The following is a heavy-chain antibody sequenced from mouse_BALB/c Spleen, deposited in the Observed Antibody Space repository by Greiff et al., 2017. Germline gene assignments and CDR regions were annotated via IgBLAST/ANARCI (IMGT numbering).Heavy chain of an antibody. V-gene: IGHV3-2*02. D-gene: IGHD1-1*01. J-gene: IGHJ2*01. CDR1: GYSITSDYA. CDR3: ARNYGTFDY. CDR2: ISYSGST. Sequence: VQLKQSGPGLVKPSQSLSLTCTVTGYSITSDYAWNWIRQFPGNKLEWMGYISYSGSTSYNPSLKSRISITRDTSKNQFFLQLNSVTTEDTATYYCARNYGTFDYWGQGTTLTVSS.